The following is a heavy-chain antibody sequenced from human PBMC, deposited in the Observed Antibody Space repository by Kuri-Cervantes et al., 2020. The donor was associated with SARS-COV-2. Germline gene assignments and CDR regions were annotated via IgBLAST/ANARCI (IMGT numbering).Heavy chain of an antibody. CDR3: ARGGGSGSYYNGARSGY. D-gene: IGHD3-10*01. V-gene: IGHV4-39*07. CDR1: GFTFSSYA. Sequence: GSLRLSCAASGFTFSSYAMSWVRQAPGKGLEWIGSIYYSGSTYYNPSLKSRVTISVDTSKNQFSLKLSSVTAADTAVYYCARGGGSGSYYNGARSGYWGQGTLVTVSS. J-gene: IGHJ4*02. CDR2: IYYSGST.